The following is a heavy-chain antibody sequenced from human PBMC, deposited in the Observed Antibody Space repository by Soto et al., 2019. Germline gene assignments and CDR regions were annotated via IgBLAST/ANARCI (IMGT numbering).Heavy chain of an antibody. Sequence: QVRLVESGGGVVQPGGSLRLSCVASGFSFRTYALHWVRQTPGKGLEWVAYIWKDGNNERYAASVEGRFAISRDVSRNTLYLQMNSLTAEDLALYHCVRDLKVTRVHAFAVWGQGAMVTVSS. V-gene: IGHV3-33*01. CDR1: GFSFRTYA. CDR3: VRDLKVTRVHAFAV. D-gene: IGHD3-10*01. J-gene: IGHJ3*01. CDR2: IWKDGNNE.